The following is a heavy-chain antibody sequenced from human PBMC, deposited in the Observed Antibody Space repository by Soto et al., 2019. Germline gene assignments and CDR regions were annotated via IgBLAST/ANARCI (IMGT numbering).Heavy chain of an antibody. V-gene: IGHV3-48*02. Sequence: EVQLVESGGGLVQPGGSLRLSCAASGFTFSSYTMNWVRQAPGKGLEWVSYISSSSSTIYYADCVKGRFTISRDIAKMSLYLQMNSLRDEDTTVYYFAREHNRPPYYYYYMDGWGKGTTVTVSS. CDR3: AREHNRPPYYYYYMDG. CDR2: ISSSSSTI. D-gene: IGHD1-20*01. CDR1: GFTFSSYT. J-gene: IGHJ6*03.